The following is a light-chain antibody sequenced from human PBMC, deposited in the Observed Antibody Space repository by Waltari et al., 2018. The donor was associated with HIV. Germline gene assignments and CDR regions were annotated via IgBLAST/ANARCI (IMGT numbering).Light chain of an antibody. Sequence: QSALTQSASSSGSPGQSITISFSRTSTNIGSSTFVSWYQQHPGKAPKVIIYEVNKRPSGVSNRFSGSTSGSTASLTISGLQAEDEADYYCCSYAGSSNVVFGGGTKLTVL. CDR2: EVN. CDR1: STNIGSSTF. CDR3: CSYAGSSNVV. J-gene: IGLJ2*01. V-gene: IGLV2-23*02.